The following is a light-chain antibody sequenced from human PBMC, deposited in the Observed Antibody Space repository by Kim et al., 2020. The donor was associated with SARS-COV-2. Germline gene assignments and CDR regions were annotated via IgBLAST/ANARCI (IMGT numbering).Light chain of an antibody. J-gene: IGKJ2*01. CDR2: DAS. CDR1: QDINKY. CDR3: QQYDSLPYT. Sequence: DIQMTQSPSSLSASVGDRVTITCQASQDINKYLNWYQQKPGRAPKLLIYDASNVEAGVPSRFSGSGSGTDFSFTISRLQPADIATYYCQQYDSLPYTFGQGTKLEIK. V-gene: IGKV1-33*01.